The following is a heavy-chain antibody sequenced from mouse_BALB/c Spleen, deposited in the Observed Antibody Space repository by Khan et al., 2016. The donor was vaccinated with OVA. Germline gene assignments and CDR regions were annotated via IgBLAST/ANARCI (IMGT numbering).Heavy chain of an antibody. J-gene: IGHJ2*01. D-gene: IGHD2-3*01. CDR1: GFTFSGFG. V-gene: IGHV5-17*02. CDR2: ISSGSNTI. Sequence: EVELVESGGGLVQPGGSRKLSCAASGFTFSGFGMHWVRQAPEKGLEWVAYISSGSNTIYYADTVKGRFTISRDNSKNNLFLQMTSLRSEDTAMYFCARTGYYYFDYWGQGTTLTVSS. CDR3: ARTGYYYFDY.